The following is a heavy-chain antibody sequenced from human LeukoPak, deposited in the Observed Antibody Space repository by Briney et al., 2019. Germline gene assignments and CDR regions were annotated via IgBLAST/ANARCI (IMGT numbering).Heavy chain of an antibody. J-gene: IGHJ4*02. V-gene: IGHV4-34*01. CDR1: GGSFIGYY. CDR2: INHSGST. CDR3: ARAPGGDGYNYGYSSY. D-gene: IGHD5-24*01. Sequence: SETLSLTCAVYGGSFIGYYWSWIRQPPGKGLEWIGEINHSGSTNYNPSLKSRVTISLDTSKNQFSLKLSSVTAADTAVYYCARAPGGDGYNYGYSSYWGQGTLVTVSS.